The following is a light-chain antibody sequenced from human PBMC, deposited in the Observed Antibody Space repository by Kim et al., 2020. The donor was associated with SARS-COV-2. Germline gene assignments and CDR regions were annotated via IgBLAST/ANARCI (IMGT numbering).Light chain of an antibody. V-gene: IGLV1-44*01. Sequence: RVTISCSGSSSNIGSNTVNWYQQRPGTAPKLLIYSNNQWPSGVPDRFSGSKSGTSASLAISGLQSEDEADYYCAAWDDSLNGYVVFGGGTQLTVL. CDR3: AAWDDSLNGYVV. CDR1: SSNIGSNT. J-gene: IGLJ2*01. CDR2: SNN.